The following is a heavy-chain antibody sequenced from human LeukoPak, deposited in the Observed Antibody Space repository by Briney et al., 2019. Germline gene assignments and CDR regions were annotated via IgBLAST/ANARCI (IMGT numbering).Heavy chain of an antibody. CDR3: AKVVDGIAVAGTIDY. J-gene: IGHJ4*02. V-gene: IGHV3-23*01. Sequence: GGSLRLSCAASGFTFSSYAMSWVRQAPGKGLEWVSAISGSGGSTYYADSVKGRFTISRDNSKNTLYLQMISLRAEDTAVYYCAKVVDGIAVAGTIDYWGQGTLVTVSS. D-gene: IGHD6-19*01. CDR2: ISGSGGST. CDR1: GFTFSSYA.